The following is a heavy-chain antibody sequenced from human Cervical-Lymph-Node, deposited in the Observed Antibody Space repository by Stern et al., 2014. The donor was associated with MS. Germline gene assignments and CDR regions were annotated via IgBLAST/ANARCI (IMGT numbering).Heavy chain of an antibody. D-gene: IGHD2-15*01. CDR1: GGSLRSYY. J-gene: IGHJ4*02. CDR2: IYHTGSV. CDR3: AREGEYCSGSRCYPFLDY. V-gene: IGHV4-59*01. Sequence: QVQLQESGPGLVKPSETLSLTCTVSGGSLRSYYWNWIRQAPGKGLEWLGVIYHTGSVNYNPSLSSLVAMSVDTSKNQFSLTVSSVTAADTAVYYCAREGEYCSGSRCYPFLDYWGQGTLVTVSS.